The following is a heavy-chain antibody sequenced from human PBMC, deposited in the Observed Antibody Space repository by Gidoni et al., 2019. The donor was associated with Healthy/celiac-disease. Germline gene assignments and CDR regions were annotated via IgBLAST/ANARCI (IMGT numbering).Heavy chain of an antibody. Sequence: QVQLQESGPGLVKPSETLSLTCPVSGASISSYYWSWIRQPPGKGLEWIGYLYYSGSTNYNPSLKSRVTISVDTSKNQFSLKLSSVTAADTAVYYCARAEYSGSQEFDYWGQGTLVTVSS. D-gene: IGHD1-26*01. V-gene: IGHV4-59*01. CDR3: ARAEYSGSQEFDY. CDR1: GASISSYY. J-gene: IGHJ4*02. CDR2: LYYSGST.